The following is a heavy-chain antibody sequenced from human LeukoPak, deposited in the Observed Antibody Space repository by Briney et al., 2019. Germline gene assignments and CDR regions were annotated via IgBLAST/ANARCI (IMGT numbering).Heavy chain of an antibody. Sequence: GGSLRLSCAASGFSFNSYSMSWVRQAPGKGLEWVSSVNSRSSDIRYTESVKGRFSISRDNTYNSLYLQLNSLRAEDTAVYYCARSRIEALGTGAFDIWGQGTMVTVSS. CDR1: GFSFNSYS. CDR2: VNSRSSDI. V-gene: IGHV3-21*01. D-gene: IGHD6-13*01. CDR3: ARSRIEALGTGAFDI. J-gene: IGHJ3*02.